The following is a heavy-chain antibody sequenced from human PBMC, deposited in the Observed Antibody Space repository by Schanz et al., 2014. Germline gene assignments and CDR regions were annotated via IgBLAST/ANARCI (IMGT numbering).Heavy chain of an antibody. V-gene: IGHV3-23*01. CDR3: VRVSFADPRLYRGMDRDIDY. D-gene: IGHD5-18*01. CDR1: GFSFSSYA. J-gene: IGHJ4*02. CDR2: MNESHSTI. Sequence: EVQLLESGGGLVEPGGSLRLSCAASGFSFSSYALGWVRQARGKGLEWVSAMNESHSTIYYADSVRGRFTICRDNAENTLFLQMNNLRAEDAAVYYCVRVSFADPRLYRGMDRDIDYWGQGTLVTVSS.